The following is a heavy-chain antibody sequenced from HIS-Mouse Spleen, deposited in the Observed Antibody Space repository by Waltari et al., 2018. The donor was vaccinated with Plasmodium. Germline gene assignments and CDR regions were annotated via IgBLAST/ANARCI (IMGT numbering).Heavy chain of an antibody. J-gene: IGHJ4*02. V-gene: IGHV4-34*01. Sequence: QVQLQQWGAGLLKPSETLSLTCAVYGGSFRGYYWSWIRQPPGKGLEWIGEINHSGRTNYNPSLKSRVTISVDTSKNQFSLKLSSVTAADTAVYYCASSGSGSYYYWGQGTLVTVSS. CDR2: INHSGRT. CDR1: GGSFRGYY. D-gene: IGHD3-10*01. CDR3: ASSGSGSYYY.